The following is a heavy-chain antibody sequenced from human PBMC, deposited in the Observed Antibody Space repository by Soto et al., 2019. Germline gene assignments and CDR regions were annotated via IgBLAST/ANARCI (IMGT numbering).Heavy chain of an antibody. CDR2: ISYDGSNK. Sequence: SLRLSCAASGFTFSSYGMHWVRQAPGKGLEWVAVISYDGSNKYYADSVKGRFTISRDNSKNTLYLQMNSLRAEDTAVYYCANSRGYLYNWFDPWGQGTLVTVSS. D-gene: IGHD3-3*01. V-gene: IGHV3-30*18. J-gene: IGHJ5*02. CDR3: ANSRGYLYNWFDP. CDR1: GFTFSSYG.